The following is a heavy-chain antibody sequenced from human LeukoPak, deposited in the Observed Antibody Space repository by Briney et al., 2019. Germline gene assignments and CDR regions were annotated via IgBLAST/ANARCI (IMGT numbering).Heavy chain of an antibody. CDR3: ARVTAMLNPADY. D-gene: IGHD5-18*01. CDR1: GGSITSKSYY. V-gene: IGHV4-39*07. Sequence: SETLSLTCTVSGGSITSKSYYWGWIRQPPGKGLEWIGSIYYSGSTYYNPSLKSRATISVDTSKNQFSLKLSSVTAADTAVYYCARVTAMLNPADYWGQGTLVTVSS. J-gene: IGHJ4*02. CDR2: IYYSGST.